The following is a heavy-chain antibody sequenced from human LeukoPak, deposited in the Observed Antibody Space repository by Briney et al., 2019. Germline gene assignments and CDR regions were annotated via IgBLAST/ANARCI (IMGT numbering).Heavy chain of an antibody. CDR3: ARGETQWQRLDY. Sequence: ASVKVSCKASGYTFTSYGISWVRQAPGQGLEWMGWLSAYDGNTNYAQKLQGRVTMTTDTSTSTAYMELRSLRSDDTAVYYCARGETQWQRLDYWGQGTLVTVSS. V-gene: IGHV1-18*01. CDR2: LSAYDGNT. D-gene: IGHD6-19*01. J-gene: IGHJ4*02. CDR1: GYTFTSYG.